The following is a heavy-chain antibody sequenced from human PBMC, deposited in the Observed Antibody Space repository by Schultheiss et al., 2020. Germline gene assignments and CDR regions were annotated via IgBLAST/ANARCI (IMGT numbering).Heavy chain of an antibody. Sequence: GGSLRLSCAASGFTFSSYSMNWVRQAPGKGLEWVSSISSSSSYIYYADSVKGRFTISRDNAKNSLYLQMNSLRAEDTAVYYCASTYCSGGSCYFIDYWGQGTLVNVYS. CDR3: ASTYCSGGSCYFIDY. CDR2: ISSSSSYI. J-gene: IGHJ4*02. V-gene: IGHV3-21*01. D-gene: IGHD2-15*01. CDR1: GFTFSSYS.